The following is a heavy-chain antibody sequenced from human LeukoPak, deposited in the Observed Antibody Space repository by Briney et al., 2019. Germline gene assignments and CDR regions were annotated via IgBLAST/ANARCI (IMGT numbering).Heavy chain of an antibody. CDR2: IKEDGSEK. CDR1: GFTFNNYW. Sequence: PGGSLRLSCTASGFTFNNYWMSWVRQAPGKGLEWVANIKEDGSEKYYVDSVKGRFTISRDNAKNSLYLQMNSLGADDTAVYYCARAPGTMIVVDYWGQGTLVTVSS. V-gene: IGHV3-7*01. D-gene: IGHD3-22*01. CDR3: ARAPGTMIVVDY. J-gene: IGHJ4*02.